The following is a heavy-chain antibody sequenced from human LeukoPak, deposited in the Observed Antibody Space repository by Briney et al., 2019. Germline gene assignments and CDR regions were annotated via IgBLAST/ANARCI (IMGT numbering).Heavy chain of an antibody. CDR3: ARSLADDYNFNF. D-gene: IGHD5-24*01. CDR1: GGSINSYNYY. Sequence: PSETLSLTCTVSGGSINSYNYYWGWIRQPPGEGLEWVGSLYYDGRSYFNPSLSNRVSISVDTSKNQFSLKLNSVTAADTAVYSCARSLADDYNFNFWGQGTLVTVSS. V-gene: IGHV4-39*01. J-gene: IGHJ4*02. CDR2: LYYDGRS.